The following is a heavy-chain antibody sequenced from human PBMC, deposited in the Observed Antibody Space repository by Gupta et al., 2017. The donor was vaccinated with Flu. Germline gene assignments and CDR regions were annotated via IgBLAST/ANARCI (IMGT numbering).Heavy chain of an antibody. CDR1: GFTFNFYA. CDR2: ISGNGYAT. Sequence: EAQLLESGGGLVQPGGSLRLSCAASGFTFNFYAMTWVRQAPGKGLEWVSAISGNGYATYYADSVKGRFTISRDNSKNTLYLQIHSLRAEDTAVYYCAKGGGRDGYNSHYDALDIWGQGTMVTVSS. D-gene: IGHD5-12*01. J-gene: IGHJ3*02. CDR3: AKGGGRDGYNSHYDALDI. V-gene: IGHV3-23*01.